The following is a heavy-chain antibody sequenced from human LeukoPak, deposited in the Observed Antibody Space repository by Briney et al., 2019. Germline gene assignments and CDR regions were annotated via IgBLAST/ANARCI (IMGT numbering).Heavy chain of an antibody. D-gene: IGHD5-12*01. V-gene: IGHV3-33*01. CDR3: ARVERGYSGYDGDY. CDR1: GFTFSSYG. Sequence: GGSLRLSCAASGFTFSSYGMHWVRQAPGKGLEWVAVIWYDGSNKYYADSVKGRFTISRDNSKNTLYLQMNSLRAEDTAVYYCARVERGYSGYDGDYWGQGTLVTVSS. J-gene: IGHJ4*02. CDR2: IWYDGSNK.